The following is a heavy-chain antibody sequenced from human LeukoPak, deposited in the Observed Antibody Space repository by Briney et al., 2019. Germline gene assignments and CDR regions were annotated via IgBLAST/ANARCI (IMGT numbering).Heavy chain of an antibody. Sequence: GGSLRRSCAASGFTFSSYWMHWVRQAPGKGLVWVSRINSDGSSTSYADSVKGRFTISRDNAKNTLYLQMNSLRAEDTAVYYCARVRVPDGYNYVGLYNWFDPWGQGTLVTVSS. D-gene: IGHD5-24*01. J-gene: IGHJ5*02. CDR3: ARVRVPDGYNYVGLYNWFDP. V-gene: IGHV3-74*01. CDR1: GFTFSSYW. CDR2: INSDGSST.